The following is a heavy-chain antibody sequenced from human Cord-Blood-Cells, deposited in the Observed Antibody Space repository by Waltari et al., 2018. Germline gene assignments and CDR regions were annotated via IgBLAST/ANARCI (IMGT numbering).Heavy chain of an antibody. Sequence: QVQLQQWGAGLLKPSETLSLTCAVYGGSFSGYYWSWIRQPHGKGLEWIGEINHSGSTNYNPSLKSRVTISVDTSKNQFSLKLSSVTAADTAVYYCARGAAPPLAAAGNWFDPWGQGTLVTVSS. CDR2: INHSGST. CDR1: GGSFSGYY. D-gene: IGHD6-13*01. CDR3: ARGAAPPLAAAGNWFDP. V-gene: IGHV4-34*01. J-gene: IGHJ5*02.